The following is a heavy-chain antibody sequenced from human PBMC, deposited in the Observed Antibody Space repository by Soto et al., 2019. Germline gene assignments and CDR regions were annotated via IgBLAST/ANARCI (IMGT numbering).Heavy chain of an antibody. CDR3: AKGRGHCSSTSCYVGSDY. V-gene: IGHV3-23*01. D-gene: IGHD2-2*01. CDR1: GFTFSSFA. Sequence: GGSLRLSCAASGFTFSSFAMSWVRQAPGKGLEWVSAISGSGGSTFSADSVKGRFTISRDNSKNTVYLQMNSLRAEDTAVYYCAKGRGHCSSTSCYVGSDYWGQGTLVTVSS. CDR2: ISGSGGST. J-gene: IGHJ4*02.